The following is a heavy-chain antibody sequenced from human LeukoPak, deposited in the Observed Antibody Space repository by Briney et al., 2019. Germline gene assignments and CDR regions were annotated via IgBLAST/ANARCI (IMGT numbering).Heavy chain of an antibody. CDR3: TLNLLYSSSWYG. D-gene: IGHD6-13*01. V-gene: IGHV3-73*01. CDR1: GFTFSGSA. J-gene: IGHJ4*02. Sequence: GGSLKLSCAASGFTFSGSARHWVRQASGKGLEWVGRIRSKANSYATAYAASVKGSFTISRDDSKNTAYLQMNSLKTEDTAVYYRTLNLLYSSSWYGWGQGTLVTVSS. CDR2: IRSKANSYAT.